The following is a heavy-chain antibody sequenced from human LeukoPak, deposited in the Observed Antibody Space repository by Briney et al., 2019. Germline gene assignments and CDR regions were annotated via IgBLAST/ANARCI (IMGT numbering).Heavy chain of an antibody. CDR3: ARASDILTGSWYYFDY. V-gene: IGHV3-11*05. CDR2: IISSSYSSTYI. D-gene: IGHD3-9*01. Sequence: GGSPRLSSAASAFSFINYHMVWIRQAPPKGREWVSYIISSSYSSTYIKYADSMKGRFTISRDNAKNSPYLQMNSLRAEDTAVYYCARASDILTGSWYYFDYWGQGTLATVSS. J-gene: IGHJ4*02. CDR1: AFSFINYH.